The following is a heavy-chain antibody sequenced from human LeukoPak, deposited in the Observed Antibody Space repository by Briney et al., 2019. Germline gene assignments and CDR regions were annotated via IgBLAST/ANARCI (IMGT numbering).Heavy chain of an antibody. D-gene: IGHD2-2*01. CDR3: ARQPSLSYCSSATCWFDS. CDR1: GGSISTSSYY. Sequence: SETLSLTCTVSGGSISTSSYYWGWIRQPPGRGLEWIGTIFYTGNTYYNPSLRSRVTISVDTSKNQFSLRVSSVTAADTAVYYCARQPSLSYCSSATCWFDSWGQGTLVTVSS. J-gene: IGHJ5*01. CDR2: IFYTGNT. V-gene: IGHV4-39*01.